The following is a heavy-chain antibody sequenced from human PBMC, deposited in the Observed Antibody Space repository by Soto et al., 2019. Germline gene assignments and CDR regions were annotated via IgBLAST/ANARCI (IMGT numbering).Heavy chain of an antibody. CDR1: GGSFSGYY. J-gene: IGHJ4*02. CDR3: ASAGGVTVNNSFDY. D-gene: IGHD4-4*01. Sequence: SETLSLTCAVYGGSFSGYYWRWIRQPPGKGLEWIGEINHSGSNNFNPSLKSRVTISVDTSKNQFSLKLSSVTAADTDVYYCASAGGVTVNNSFDYWGQGTLVTVSS. CDR2: INHSGSN. V-gene: IGHV4-34*01.